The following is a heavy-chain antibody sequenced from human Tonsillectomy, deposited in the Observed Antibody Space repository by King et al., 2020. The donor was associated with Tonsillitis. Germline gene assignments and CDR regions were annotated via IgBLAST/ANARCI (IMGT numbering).Heavy chain of an antibody. V-gene: IGHV3-33*08. J-gene: IGHJ4*02. CDR2: IWYDGSNK. CDR3: ARYWTGYSSGCDY. CDR1: GFTFSSYG. D-gene: IGHD6-19*01. Sequence: VQLVESGGGVVQPGRSLRLSCAASGFTFSSYGMHWVRQAPGKGLEWVAVIWYDGSNKYYADSVKGRFTISRDNSKNTLYLQMNSLRAEDTAVYYCARYWTGYSSGCDYWGQGTLVTAPS.